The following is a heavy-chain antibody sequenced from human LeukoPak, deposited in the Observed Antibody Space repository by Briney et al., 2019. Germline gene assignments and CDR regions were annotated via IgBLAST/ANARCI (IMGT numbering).Heavy chain of an antibody. CDR1: GGTFSNHA. CDR2: IIPIDDST. CDR3: ARHSGHSSWYYGLDV. D-gene: IGHD6-13*01. J-gene: IGHJ6*02. Sequence: SVKVSCKASGGTFSNHAFNWVRQAPGQGLEWMGGIIPIDDSTNYVQKFQDRVMITADEATNIIYMELGSLKSEDTAEYYCARHSGHSSWYYGLDVWGQGTTVIVSS. V-gene: IGHV1-69*13.